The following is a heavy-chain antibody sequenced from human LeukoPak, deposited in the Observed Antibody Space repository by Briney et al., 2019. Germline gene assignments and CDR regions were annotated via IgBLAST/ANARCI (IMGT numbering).Heavy chain of an antibody. CDR3: ARGRGSLTY. CDR1: GASINLYN. Sequence: SETLSLTCTVSGASINLYNWSWIRQPPGKGLEWIGYFYDTRSPKYNPSLERRVTISVDMSRKQFSLNISSVTTADTAVDYCARGRGSLTYWGQGTLATVSS. CDR2: FYDTRSP. V-gene: IGHV4-59*01. J-gene: IGHJ4*02. D-gene: IGHD3-10*01.